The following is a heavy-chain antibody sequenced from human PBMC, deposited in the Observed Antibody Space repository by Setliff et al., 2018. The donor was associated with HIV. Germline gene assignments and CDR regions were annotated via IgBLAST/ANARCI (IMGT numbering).Heavy chain of an antibody. Sequence: ASVKVSCKASGYSFTTFDVNWVRQATGQGLEWMGWMNPNSGNTGYAQNFQGRVSMTRNTSITTAYMDLSSLKTEDTAVYYCTTDLGGSYHGWNYWGQGTLVTVSS. J-gene: IGHJ4*02. CDR3: TTDLGGSYHGWNY. V-gene: IGHV1-8*01. D-gene: IGHD1-26*01. CDR2: MNPNSGNT. CDR1: GYSFTTFD.